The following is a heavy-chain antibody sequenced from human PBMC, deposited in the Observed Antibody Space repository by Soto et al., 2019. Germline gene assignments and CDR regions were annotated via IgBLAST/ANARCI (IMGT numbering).Heavy chain of an antibody. Sequence: GGSLRLSCAASGFTFSSYWMSWVRQAPGKGLEWVANIKQDGSEKYYGDSVKGRFTISRDNAKNSLYLQMNSLRAEDAAVYYCARGGDPMVRGVKDYFDYWGQGTLVTVSS. V-gene: IGHV3-7*01. CDR1: GFTFSSYW. D-gene: IGHD3-10*01. J-gene: IGHJ4*02. CDR3: ARGGDPMVRGVKDYFDY. CDR2: IKQDGSEK.